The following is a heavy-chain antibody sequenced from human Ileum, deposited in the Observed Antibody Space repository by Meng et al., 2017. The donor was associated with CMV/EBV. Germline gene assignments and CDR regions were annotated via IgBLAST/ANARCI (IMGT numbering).Heavy chain of an antibody. D-gene: IGHD6-13*01. CDR2: KKEDGSEL. Sequence: GESPKISCAASGFTFSNYYMTWAPQVPGKGLGWVANKKEDGSELRYVDSVKGRFTIARDNAQNSLYLHMNSLRVEDTAVYYCARDGRHSSSFYYWFDPWGQGTLVTGAS. CDR1: GFTFSNYY. CDR3: ARDGRHSSSFYYWFDP. J-gene: IGHJ5*02. V-gene: IGHV3-7*01.